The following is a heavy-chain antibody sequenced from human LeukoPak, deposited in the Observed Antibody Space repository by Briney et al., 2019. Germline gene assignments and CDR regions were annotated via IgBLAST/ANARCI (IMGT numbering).Heavy chain of an antibody. Sequence: ASVKVSCKASGYTFTSYGISWVRKAPGQALEWIGWISAYNAYTNYAQKVQGRVTMTTDTSTSTVYMELRSLRSDDTAVYYCARDGHRRYHYDSSGREDAFDIWGQGTMVTVSS. D-gene: IGHD3-22*01. V-gene: IGHV1-18*01. CDR1: GYTFTSYG. CDR3: ARDGHRRYHYDSSGREDAFDI. CDR2: ISAYNAYT. J-gene: IGHJ3*02.